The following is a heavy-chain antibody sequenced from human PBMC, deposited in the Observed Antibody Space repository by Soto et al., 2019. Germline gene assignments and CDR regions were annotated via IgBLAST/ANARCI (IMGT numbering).Heavy chain of an antibody. D-gene: IGHD6-13*01. Sequence: SLRLSSAASGFTVSSNYMSWVRQAPGKGLEWVSVIYRGGSTYYADSVKGRFTISRDNSKNMLYIQMNSLRAEDTAVYYCARSGYTSSWTGYYFDYWGQGTLVTVSS. CDR2: IYRGGST. CDR1: GFTVSSNY. CDR3: ARSGYTSSWTGYYFDY. V-gene: IGHV3-53*01. J-gene: IGHJ4*02.